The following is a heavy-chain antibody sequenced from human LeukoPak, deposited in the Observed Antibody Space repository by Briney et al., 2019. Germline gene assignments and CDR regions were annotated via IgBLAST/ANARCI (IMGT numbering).Heavy chain of an antibody. V-gene: IGHV4-61*01. Sequence: SETLSLTCTVSGASVSSASYWTWIRQPPGKGVEWIAHIYNGVNTNYNPSLKSRVTISVDTSKYQFSLRLNSVTAADTAVYYCARSRAFNSGAFDPWGQGSLVTVSS. CDR2: IYNGVNT. CDR1: GASVSSASY. D-gene: IGHD1-26*01. J-gene: IGHJ5*02. CDR3: ARSRAFNSGAFDP.